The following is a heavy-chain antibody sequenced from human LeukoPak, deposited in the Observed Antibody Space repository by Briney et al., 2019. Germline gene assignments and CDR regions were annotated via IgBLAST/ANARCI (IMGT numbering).Heavy chain of an antibody. J-gene: IGHJ6*03. CDR2: INHSGST. D-gene: IGHD6-13*01. Sequence: SETLSLTCAVYGGSFSGYYWSWIRQPLGKGLEWIGEINHSGSTNYNPSLKSRVTISVDTSKNQFSLKLSSVTAADTAVYYCARAHPSSSLYYYYYMDVWGKGTTVTVSS. CDR1: GGSFSGYY. V-gene: IGHV4-34*01. CDR3: ARAHPSSSLYYYYYMDV.